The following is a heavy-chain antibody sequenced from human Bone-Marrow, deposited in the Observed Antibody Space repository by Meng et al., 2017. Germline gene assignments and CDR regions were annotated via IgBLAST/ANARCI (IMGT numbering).Heavy chain of an antibody. J-gene: IGHJ5*02. V-gene: IGHV1-69*05. CDR3: ASGLSGSYQNWFDP. CDR2: IIPIFGTA. Sequence: QGEWVRSGAEAKKLGAAVKVTCKGLGCTFRGYAISRVRQAPGQGLEWKGGIIPIFGTANYAQKFQGRVTITTDESTSTAYMDLSSLRSEDTAVYYCASGLSGSYQNWFDPWGQGTLVTVSS. D-gene: IGHD1-26*01. CDR1: GCTFRGYA.